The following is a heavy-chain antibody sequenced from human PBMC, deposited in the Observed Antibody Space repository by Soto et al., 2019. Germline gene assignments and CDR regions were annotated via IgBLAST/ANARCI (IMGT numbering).Heavy chain of an antibody. D-gene: IGHD5-12*01. Sequence: QVQLQQWGAGLLKPSETLSLNCAVTGGSLSGYYWSCIRQPPGKGLEWIGEVKDGGHTNYSPSLRGRVTISSNTSNKQFSLRLNSVTASDTGVYYCARGQEGVVATHWDQGSLVTVSS. CDR2: VKDGGHT. J-gene: IGHJ4*02. V-gene: IGHV4-34*01. CDR1: GGSLSGYY. CDR3: ARGQEGVVATH.